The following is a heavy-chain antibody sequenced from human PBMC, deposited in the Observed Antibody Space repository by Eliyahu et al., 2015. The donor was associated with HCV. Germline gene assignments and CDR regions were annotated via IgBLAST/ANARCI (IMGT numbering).Heavy chain of an antibody. J-gene: IGHJ4*02. D-gene: IGHD3-22*01. V-gene: IGHV3-73*01. CDR2: IRNEADNYAT. CDR3: TTWADRSGSWY. CDR1: GFXFSDXT. Sequence: DVRLVNSGGGLVQPGGSLKLSCAASGFXFSDXTIXWVRQSSGRGLEWVGRIRNEADNYATAYGVSVKGRFTVSREDAMNTAYLQMDSLKIDDTAIYYCTTWADRSGSWYWGQGCLVSVSS.